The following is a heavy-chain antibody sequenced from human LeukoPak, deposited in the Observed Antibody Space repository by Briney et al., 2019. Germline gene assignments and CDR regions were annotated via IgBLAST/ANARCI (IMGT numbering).Heavy chain of an antibody. Sequence: GGSLRLSCAAAGFTFSTYGMHWVRRAPGKGLEWVAFIPDDGSNKYYVDSVKGRFTISRDNFKNTLSLQMNSLRAEDTAIYYCATKVDGGANFDYWGQGTLVTVSS. CDR3: ATKVDGGANFDY. J-gene: IGHJ4*02. D-gene: IGHD3-9*01. V-gene: IGHV3-30*02. CDR1: GFTFSTYG. CDR2: IPDDGSNK.